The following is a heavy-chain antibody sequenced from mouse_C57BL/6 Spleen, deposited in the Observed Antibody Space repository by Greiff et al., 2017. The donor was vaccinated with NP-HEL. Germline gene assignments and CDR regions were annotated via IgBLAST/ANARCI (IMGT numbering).Heavy chain of an antibody. J-gene: IGHJ3*01. CDR1: GFTFSSYA. V-gene: IGHV5-4*01. D-gene: IGHD2-4*01. Sequence: VQLKESGGGLVKPGGSLKLSCAASGFTFSSYAMSWVRQTPEKRLEWVATISDGGSYTYYPDNVKGRFTISRDNAKNNLYLQMSHLKSEDTAMYYCAREGNDYGGPFAYWGQGTLVTVSA. CDR2: ISDGGSYT. CDR3: AREGNDYGGPFAY.